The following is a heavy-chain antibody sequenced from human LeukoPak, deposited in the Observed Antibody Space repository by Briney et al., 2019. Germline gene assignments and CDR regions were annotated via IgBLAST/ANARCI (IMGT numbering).Heavy chain of an antibody. Sequence: ASVKVSCKVSGYTLTELSMHWVRQAPGKGLEWMGGFDPEDGETIYAQKFQGRVTMTEDTSTDTAYMELSSLRSEDTAVYYCATESVSDCSGGSCNYYFDYGGQGPLVTVSS. CDR2: FDPEDGET. CDR3: ATESVSDCSGGSCNYYFDY. J-gene: IGHJ4*02. D-gene: IGHD2-15*01. V-gene: IGHV1-24*01. CDR1: GYTLTELS.